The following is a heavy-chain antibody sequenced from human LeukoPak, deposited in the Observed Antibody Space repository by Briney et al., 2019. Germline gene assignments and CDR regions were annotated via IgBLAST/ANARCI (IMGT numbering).Heavy chain of an antibody. J-gene: IGHJ4*02. CDR2: ISGSGGST. Sequence: LPGGSLRLSCAASGFTFSSYAMSWVRQAPGKGLEWVSAISGSGGSTYYADSVKGRFTISRDNSKNTLYLQMNSLRAEDTAVYYCARAIAAAGFFDYWGQGTLVTVSS. CDR3: ARAIAAAGFFDY. V-gene: IGHV3-23*01. CDR1: GFTFSSYA. D-gene: IGHD6-13*01.